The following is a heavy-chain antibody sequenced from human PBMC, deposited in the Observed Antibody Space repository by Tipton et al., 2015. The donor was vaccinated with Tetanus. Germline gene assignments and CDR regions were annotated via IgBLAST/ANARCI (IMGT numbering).Heavy chain of an antibody. V-gene: IGHV4-31*03. CDR3: ARERYIHYGMDV. D-gene: IGHD1-1*01. Sequence: TLSLTCIVSGGSISSGGYYWGWIRQHPGEGLEWIWYIYDSGSIYYNPSLKSRVSISINTSKNQFSLKLSSVTAADTAVYYCARERYIHYGMDVWGQGTTVTVSS. J-gene: IGHJ6*02. CDR2: IYDSGSI. CDR1: GGSISSGGYY.